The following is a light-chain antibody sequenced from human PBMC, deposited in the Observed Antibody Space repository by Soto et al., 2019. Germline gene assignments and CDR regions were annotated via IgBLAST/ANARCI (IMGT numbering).Light chain of an antibody. CDR2: DVS. J-gene: IGLJ1*01. CDR3: SSFTSSSSYV. Sequence: QSALAQPASVSGSPGQSLAISCTGTSSDVGSYNSVSWYQQYPGKAPTLMIHDVSNRPSGVSDRFSGSKSGNTASLTISGLQAEDEADYYCSSFTSSSSYVFGSGTKVTV. CDR1: SSDVGSYNS. V-gene: IGLV2-14*03.